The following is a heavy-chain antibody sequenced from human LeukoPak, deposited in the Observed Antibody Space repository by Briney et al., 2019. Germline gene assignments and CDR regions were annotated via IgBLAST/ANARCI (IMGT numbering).Heavy chain of an antibody. J-gene: IGHJ4*02. CDR2: IWHDGSNK. CDR1: GFTFSSHW. D-gene: IGHD2-15*01. V-gene: IGHV3-33*08. CDR3: ARSQYCSGGSCYRLGDY. Sequence: GGSLRLSCAASGFTFSSHWMHWVRQAPGKGLEWVAVIWHDGSNKYYADSVKGRFTISRDNSKNTLYLQMDSLRAEDTAVYYCARSQYCSGGSCYRLGDYWGQGTLVTVSS.